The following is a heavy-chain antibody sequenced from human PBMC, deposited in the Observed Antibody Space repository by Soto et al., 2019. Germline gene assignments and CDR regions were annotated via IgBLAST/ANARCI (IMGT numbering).Heavy chain of an antibody. Sequence: SETLSLTCAVSGGSVSSANWWGWVRQPPGKGLEWIGEVYPTGSTNYNPSVKSRVTMSMDISKNQFSLSLHSVTAADTAVYYCARGIDYYDSSGYYYYPLWGQGTLVTVSS. D-gene: IGHD3-22*01. J-gene: IGHJ4*02. CDR2: VYPTGST. V-gene: IGHV4-4*02. CDR3: ARGIDYYDSSGYYYYPL. CDR1: GGSVSSANW.